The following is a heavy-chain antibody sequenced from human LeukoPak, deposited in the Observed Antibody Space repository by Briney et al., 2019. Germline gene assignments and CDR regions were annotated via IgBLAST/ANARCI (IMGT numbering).Heavy chain of an antibody. J-gene: IGHJ4*02. D-gene: IGHD5-18*01. V-gene: IGHV4-59*01. CDR2: IYYSGST. CDR3: ARGDRRRGYSYGNFDY. Sequence: SETLSLTCTISGGSISSYYWSWIRQPPGKGLEWIGYIYYSGSTNYNPSLKSRVTISVDTSKNQFSLKLSSVTAADTAVYYCARGDRRRGYSYGNFDYWGQGTLVTVSS. CDR1: GGSISSYY.